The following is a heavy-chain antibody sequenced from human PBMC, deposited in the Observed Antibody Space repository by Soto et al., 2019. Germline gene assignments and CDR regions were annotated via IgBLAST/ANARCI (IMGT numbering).Heavy chain of an antibody. CDR1: GGTFSSYA. CDR3: ARDRGPSSGYYPYWFDP. D-gene: IGHD3-22*01. Sequence: ASVKVSCKASGGTFSSYAITWVRQAPGQGLEWMGGIIPIFGTANYAQKFQARVTITADESTSTAYMELSSLRSEDTAVYFCARDRGPSSGYYPYWFDPWGQGTLVTVSS. V-gene: IGHV1-69*13. J-gene: IGHJ5*02. CDR2: IIPIFGTA.